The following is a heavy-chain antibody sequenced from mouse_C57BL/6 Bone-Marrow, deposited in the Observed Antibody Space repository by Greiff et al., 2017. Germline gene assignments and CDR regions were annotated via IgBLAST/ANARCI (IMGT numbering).Heavy chain of an antibody. J-gene: IGHJ3*01. Sequence: EVHLVESGGGLVKPGGSLKLSCAASGFTFSSYAMSWVRQTPEKRLEWVATISDGGSYTYYPDNVKGRFTISRDNAKNKLYLQMSHLKSEDTAMYYCARDDSSGFAYWGQGTLVTVSA. CDR2: ISDGGSYT. CDR1: GFTFSSYA. CDR3: ARDDSSGFAY. D-gene: IGHD2-12*01. V-gene: IGHV5-4*01.